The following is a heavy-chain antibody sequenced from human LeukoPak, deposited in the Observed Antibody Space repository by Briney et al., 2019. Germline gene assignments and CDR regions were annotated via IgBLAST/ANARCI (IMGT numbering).Heavy chain of an antibody. J-gene: IGHJ4*02. V-gene: IGHV3-21*01. CDR3: ARGPGSFSGSYSY. CDR1: GFTFSSYS. CDR2: ISSSSSYI. D-gene: IGHD1-26*01. Sequence: GGSLRLSCAASGFTFSSYSMNWVRQAPGKGLEWVSSISSSSSYIYYADSVKGRFTISRDSAKNSLYLQMNSLRAEDTAVYYCARGPGSFSGSYSYWGQGTLVTVSS.